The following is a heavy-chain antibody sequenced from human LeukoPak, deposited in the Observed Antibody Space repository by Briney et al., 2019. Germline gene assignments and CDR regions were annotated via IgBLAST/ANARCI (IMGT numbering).Heavy chain of an antibody. Sequence: GGSLRLSCAAPGFTFSIYGMSWVRQAPGKGLEWVSGISGSGGYTYYADSVKGRFTISRDNSKNTLYLQMNSLRAEDTAVYFCAKDRSAYYSGRFDPWGQGTLVTVSS. J-gene: IGHJ5*02. V-gene: IGHV3-23*01. CDR2: ISGSGGYT. D-gene: IGHD3-22*01. CDR3: AKDRSAYYSGRFDP. CDR1: GFTFSIYG.